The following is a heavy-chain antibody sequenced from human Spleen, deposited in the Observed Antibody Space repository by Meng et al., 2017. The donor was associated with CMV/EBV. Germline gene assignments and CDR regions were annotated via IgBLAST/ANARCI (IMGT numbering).Heavy chain of an antibody. D-gene: IGHD5-12*01. V-gene: IGHV1-2*02. J-gene: IGHJ4*02. CDR3: SRSTRGYDPDFDH. CDR2: VNPHSGGT. CDR1: GFTFTDYY. Sequence: ASVKVSCKTSGFTFTDYYLHWLRQAPGQGIEWMGWVNPHSGGTNYAQRFQGRLTVARDAPINTAYMELNKLTYEDAAFYFCSRSTRGYDPDFDHWDQGTLVTVSS.